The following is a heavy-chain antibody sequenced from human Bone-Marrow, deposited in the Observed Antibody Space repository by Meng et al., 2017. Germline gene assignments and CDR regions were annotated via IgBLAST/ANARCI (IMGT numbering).Heavy chain of an antibody. D-gene: IGHD3-22*01. CDR1: GFTFSSYW. V-gene: IGHV3-74*01. J-gene: IGHJ4*02. Sequence: GESLKISCAASGFTFSSYWMHWVRQAPGKGLVWVSRINSDGSSTSYADSVKVRFTISRDNAKNTLYLQMNSLRAEDTAVYYCARGLYYYDSSGYYYGYWGQGTLVTVSS. CDR3: ARGLYYYDSSGYYYGY. CDR2: INSDGSST.